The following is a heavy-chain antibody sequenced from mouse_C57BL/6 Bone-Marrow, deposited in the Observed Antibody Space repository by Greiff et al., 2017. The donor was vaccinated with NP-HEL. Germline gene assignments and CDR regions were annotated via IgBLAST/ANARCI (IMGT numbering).Heavy chain of an antibody. CDR3: ARPNDGSSFYYAMDY. CDR2: IDPSDSYT. J-gene: IGHJ4*01. V-gene: IGHV1-69*01. D-gene: IGHD1-1*01. CDR1: GYTFTSYW. Sequence: QVQLQQPGAELVMPGASVKLSCKASGYTFTSYWMHWVKQRPGQGLEWIGEIDPSDSYTNYNQKFKGKSTLTVDKSSSTAYMQLSSLTSEDSAVYYCARPNDGSSFYYAMDYWGQGTSVTVSS.